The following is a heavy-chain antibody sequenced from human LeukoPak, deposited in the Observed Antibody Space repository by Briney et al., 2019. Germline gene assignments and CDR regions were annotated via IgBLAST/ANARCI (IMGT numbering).Heavy chain of an antibody. Sequence: GGSLRLSCAASGFTFTSYGMHWVRQAPGKGLEWVAVISYDGSNKYYGDSVKGRFTISRDISKNTLYLQMTSLRAEDTAVYFCAKDMRDGYNPGDYWGQGTLVTVSS. J-gene: IGHJ4*02. CDR3: AKDMRDGYNPGDY. CDR1: GFTFTSYG. D-gene: IGHD5-24*01. V-gene: IGHV3-30*18. CDR2: ISYDGSNK.